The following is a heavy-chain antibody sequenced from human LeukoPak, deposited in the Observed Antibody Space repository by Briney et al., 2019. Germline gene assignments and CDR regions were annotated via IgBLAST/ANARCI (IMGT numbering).Heavy chain of an antibody. Sequence: TGGSLRLSCAASGFTFSSYSMNWVRQAPGKGLEWVSYISSSSSIIYYADSVKGRLTVSRDNAKNSLYLQMNSLRAEDTAVYYCAGTDSGSYSRWFDYWGQGTLVTVSS. CDR1: GFTFSSYS. CDR3: AGTDSGSYSRWFDY. CDR2: ISSSSSII. J-gene: IGHJ4*02. V-gene: IGHV3-48*01. D-gene: IGHD1-26*01.